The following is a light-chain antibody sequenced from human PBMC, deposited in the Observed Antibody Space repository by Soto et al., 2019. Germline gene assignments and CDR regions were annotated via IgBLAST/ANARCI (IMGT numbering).Light chain of an antibody. Sequence: QSVLTQPPSVSGAPGQKVIISCTGSTSNIGAGYDVHWYQQLPGTAPKLLIYSNSNRPSGVPDRLSGSKSGTSASLAITGLQVEDEADYYCQSYDSSLSAAVLGGGTKLTVL. V-gene: IGLV1-40*01. CDR3: QSYDSSLSAAV. CDR1: TSNIGAGYD. J-gene: IGLJ3*02. CDR2: SNS.